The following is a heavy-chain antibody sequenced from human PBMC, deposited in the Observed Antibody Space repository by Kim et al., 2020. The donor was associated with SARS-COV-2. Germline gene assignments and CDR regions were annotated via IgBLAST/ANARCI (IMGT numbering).Heavy chain of an antibody. CDR1: GGTFSSYA. Sequence: SVKVSCKASGGTFSSYAISWVRQAPGQGLEWMGGIIPIFGTANYAQKFQGRVTITADESTSTAYMELSSLRSEDTAVYYCAREGIRDIAARGDYYYYYMDVWGKGTTVTVSS. CDR3: AREGIRDIAARGDYYYYYMDV. J-gene: IGHJ6*03. V-gene: IGHV1-69*13. CDR2: IIPIFGTA. D-gene: IGHD6-6*01.